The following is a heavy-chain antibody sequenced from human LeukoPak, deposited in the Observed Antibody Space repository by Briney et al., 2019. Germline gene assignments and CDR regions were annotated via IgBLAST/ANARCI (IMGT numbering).Heavy chain of an antibody. CDR2: IDHRGDT. CDR1: GGSFSRYY. CDR3: ARGATISETGDFDL. J-gene: IGHJ4*02. V-gene: IGHV4-34*01. D-gene: IGHD5-24*01. Sequence: SETLSLTCAVYGGSFSRYYRSWIRQSPGKGLEWIAEIDHRGDTNYNPSVKSRVTISVDTSKNQFSLKVRSLSAADTAVYYCARGATISETGDFDLWGQGTPVTVSS.